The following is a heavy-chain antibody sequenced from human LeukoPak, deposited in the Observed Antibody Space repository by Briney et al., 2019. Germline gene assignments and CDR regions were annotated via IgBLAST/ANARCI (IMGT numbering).Heavy chain of an antibody. CDR1: GYTFTSYG. CDR2: IGAYNGNT. D-gene: IGHD5-18*01. CDR3: ARDRGYSYGYSSFDY. V-gene: IGHV1-18*01. Sequence: ASVKVSCKASGYTFTSYGISWVRQAPGQGLEWMGWIGAYNGNTNYAQKLQGRVTMTTDTSTSTAYMELRSLRSDDTAAYYCARDRGYSYGYSSFDYWGQGTLVTVSS. J-gene: IGHJ4*02.